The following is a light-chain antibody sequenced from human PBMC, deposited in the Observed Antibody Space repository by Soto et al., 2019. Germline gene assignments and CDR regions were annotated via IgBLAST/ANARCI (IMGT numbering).Light chain of an antibody. CDR2: DAS. J-gene: IGKJ2*01. Sequence: EIVLTQSPGTLSLSPGERATLACRASQSVSSSYLAWYQQKPGQAPRILIYDASNRATGIPARFSGSGSGTDFTLTISSLQSEDFAVYYCQHYNYWPYTFGQGTKVDI. CDR3: QHYNYWPYT. V-gene: IGKV3D-20*02. CDR1: QSVSSSY.